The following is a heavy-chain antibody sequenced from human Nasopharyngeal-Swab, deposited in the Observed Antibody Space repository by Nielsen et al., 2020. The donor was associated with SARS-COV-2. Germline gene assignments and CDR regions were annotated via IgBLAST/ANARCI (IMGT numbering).Heavy chain of an antibody. CDR3: ARVMFGESHPYFDY. J-gene: IGHJ4*02. CDR2: INSDGSST. V-gene: IGHV3-74*01. D-gene: IGHD3-10*02. CDR1: GFTFSSYW. Sequence: ETLSLTCAASGFTFSSYWMHWVRQATGKGLVWVSRINSDGSSTSYADSVKGRFTISRDNAKNTLYLQMNSLRAEDTAVYYCARVMFGESHPYFDYWGQGTLVTVSS.